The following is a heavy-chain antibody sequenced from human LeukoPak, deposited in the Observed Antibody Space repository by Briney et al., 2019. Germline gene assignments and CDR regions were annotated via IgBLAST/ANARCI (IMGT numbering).Heavy chain of an antibody. V-gene: IGHV3-48*01. CDR3: ARDWGYCSSTSCYGNWFDP. CDR2: ISSSSSTI. J-gene: IGHJ5*02. D-gene: IGHD2-2*01. Sequence: GSLRLSCAASGFTFSSYSMNWVRQAPGKGLEWVSYISSSSSTIYYADSVKGRFTISRDNAKNSLYLQMNSLRAEDTAVYYCARDWGYCSSTSCYGNWFDPWGQGTLVTVSS. CDR1: GFTFSSYS.